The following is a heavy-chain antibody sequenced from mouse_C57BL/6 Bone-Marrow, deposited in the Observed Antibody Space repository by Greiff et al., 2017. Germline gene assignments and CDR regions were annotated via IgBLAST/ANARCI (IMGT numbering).Heavy chain of an antibody. J-gene: IGHJ4*01. Sequence: EVQLQQSGPELVKPGASVKISCKASGYSFTDYNMNWVKQSNGKSLEWIGVINPNYGTTSYNQNFKGKGTLTVDKSSSTAYMQLNSLTSKDAAVYYYENWYYAMDYWGQGTSVTVSA. V-gene: IGHV1-39*01. CDR1: GYSFTDYN. D-gene: IGHD4-1*01. CDR3: ENWYYAMDY. CDR2: INPNYGTT.